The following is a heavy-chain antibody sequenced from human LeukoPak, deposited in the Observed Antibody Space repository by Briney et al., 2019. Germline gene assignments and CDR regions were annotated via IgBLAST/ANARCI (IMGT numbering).Heavy chain of an antibody. CDR1: GFTVSSNY. D-gene: IGHD6-13*01. Sequence: GGSLRLSCAASGFTVSSNYMSWVRQAPGKGLEWVSVIYAGGTTYYADSVKGRFTISRDNSKNTLYLQMNSLRAEDTAVYYCARGHSSWYFDYWGQGTLVTVSS. V-gene: IGHV3-66*01. CDR2: IYAGGTT. J-gene: IGHJ4*02. CDR3: ARGHSSWYFDY.